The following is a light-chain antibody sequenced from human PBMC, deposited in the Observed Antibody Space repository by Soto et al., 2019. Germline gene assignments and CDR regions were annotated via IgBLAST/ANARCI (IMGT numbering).Light chain of an antibody. CDR2: DAS. CDR1: QSISSW. J-gene: IGKJ1*01. CDR3: QQYNSYSRT. Sequence: DIHMTQSPSTLSASVLDIVTMTCLASQSISSWLAWYQQKPGKAPKLLIYDASSLESGVPSRFSGSGSGTEFTLTISSLQPDDFATYYCQQYNSYSRTFGQGTKVDIK. V-gene: IGKV1-5*01.